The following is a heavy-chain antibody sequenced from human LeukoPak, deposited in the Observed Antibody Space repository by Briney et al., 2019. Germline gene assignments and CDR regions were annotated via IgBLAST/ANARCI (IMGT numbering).Heavy chain of an antibody. CDR2: INHSGST. J-gene: IGHJ4*02. V-gene: IGHV4-34*01. D-gene: IGHD2-15*01. CDR3: ARGGGGYCSGGSCYSDFDY. CDR1: GGSISGYY. Sequence: PSETLSLTCSVSGGSISGYYWSWIRQPPGKGLEWIGEINHSGSTNYNPSLKSRVTISVDTSKNQFSLKLSSVTAADTAVYYCARGGGGYCSGGSCYSDFDYWGQGTLVTVSS.